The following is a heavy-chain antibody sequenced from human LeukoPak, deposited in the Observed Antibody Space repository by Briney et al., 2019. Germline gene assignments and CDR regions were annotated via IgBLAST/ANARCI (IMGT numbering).Heavy chain of an antibody. CDR1: GGSICGYY. J-gene: IGHJ3*02. CDR2: VYSSGST. Sequence: SETLSLTCTVSGGSICGYYWSWIRQSPGKGLEWIAYVYSSGSTNYNPSLYSRVTISLDTSKNQFSLKLSSVTAADTAVYFCARSGTRSGGAFDIWGQGTMVTVSS. V-gene: IGHV4-59*08. D-gene: IGHD4-23*01. CDR3: ARSGTRSGGAFDI.